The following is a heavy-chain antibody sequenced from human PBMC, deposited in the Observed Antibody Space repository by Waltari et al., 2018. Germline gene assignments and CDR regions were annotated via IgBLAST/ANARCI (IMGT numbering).Heavy chain of an antibody. CDR2: INHSGRT. CDR3: ARHRNYYYGSGSYLFWFDP. V-gene: IGHV4-34*01. D-gene: IGHD3-10*01. CDR1: GGSFSGYY. J-gene: IGHJ5*02. Sequence: QVQLQQWGAGLLKPSETLSLTCAVYGGSFSGYYWSWIRQPPGKGLEWIGEINHSGRTNYSPSLKSRVTISVDTSKNQFSLKLSSVTAADTAVYYCARHRNYYYGSGSYLFWFDPWGQGTLVTVSS.